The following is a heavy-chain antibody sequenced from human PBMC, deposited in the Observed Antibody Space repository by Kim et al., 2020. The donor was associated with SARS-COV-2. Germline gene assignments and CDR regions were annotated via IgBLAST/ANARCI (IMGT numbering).Heavy chain of an antibody. CDR2: IWYDGSNK. J-gene: IGHJ4*02. CDR1: GFTFSSYG. Sequence: GGSLRLSCAASGFTFSSYGMHWVRQAPGKGLEWVAVIWYDGSNKYYADSVKGRFTISRDNSKNTLYLQMNSLRAEDTAVYYCAREWARTPFDYWGQGTLVTVSS. D-gene: IGHD1-26*01. CDR3: AREWARTPFDY. V-gene: IGHV3-33*01.